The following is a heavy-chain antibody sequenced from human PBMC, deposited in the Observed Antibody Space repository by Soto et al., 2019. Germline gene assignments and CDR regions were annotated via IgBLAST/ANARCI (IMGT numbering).Heavy chain of an antibody. CDR3: ASSLGYSWSGGCRHYYFDY. V-gene: IGHV3-72*01. CDR2: TRNKANSYNT. CDR1: GFTFSDHY. J-gene: IGHJ4*02. Sequence: EVQLVESGGGLVQPGGSLRLSCAASGFTFSDHYMDWVRQAPGKGLEWVGRTRNKANSYNTEYAASVKGRFTISRDDSKNSLYLQMNSLKTEDTAVYYCASSLGYSWSGGCRHYYFDYWGQGTLVTVSS. D-gene: IGHD3-3*01.